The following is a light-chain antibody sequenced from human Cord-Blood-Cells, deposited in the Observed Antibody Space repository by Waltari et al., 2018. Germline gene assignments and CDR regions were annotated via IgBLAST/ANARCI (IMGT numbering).Light chain of an antibody. CDR2: RNN. Sequence: QSVLTQPPSASGTPRQRVTISCSGSSSNIGSNYVYWYQQLPGTAPKLLIYRNNQRPSGGPGRFSGSKSGTSASLAISGLRSEDEADYYCAAWDDSLSVVFGGGTKLTVL. CDR1: SSNIGSNY. J-gene: IGLJ2*01. CDR3: AAWDDSLSVV. V-gene: IGLV1-47*01.